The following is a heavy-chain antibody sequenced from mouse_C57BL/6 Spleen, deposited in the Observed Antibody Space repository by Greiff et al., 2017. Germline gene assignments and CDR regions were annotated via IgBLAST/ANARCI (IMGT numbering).Heavy chain of an antibody. CDR1: GYTFTDYE. CDR2: IDPETGGT. CDR3: TRSFKDYDDY. J-gene: IGHJ2*01. D-gene: IGHD2-4*01. Sequence: QVQLQQSGAELVRPGASVTLSCQASGYTFTDYEMHWVKQTPVHGLEWIGAIDPETGGTAYNQKFKGKAILTADKSSSTAYMELRSLTSEDSAVYYCTRSFKDYDDYWGQGTTLTFSS. V-gene: IGHV1-15*01.